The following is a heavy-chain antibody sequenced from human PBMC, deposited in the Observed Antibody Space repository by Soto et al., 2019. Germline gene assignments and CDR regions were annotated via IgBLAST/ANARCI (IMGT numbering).Heavy chain of an antibody. CDR3: AKDRIVMIRGVMNYYGMDV. CDR2: ILYDGSDK. V-gene: IGHV3-30*18. D-gene: IGHD3-10*01. J-gene: IGHJ6*02. CDR1: GFTFSNYG. Sequence: QVHLVESVGGVVQPGRSLRLSCAASGFTFSNYGMHWVRQAPGKGLEWVAFILYDGSDKYFADSVKGRFTISRDNSKNTLDLQMNSLRAEDTAVYYCAKDRIVMIRGVMNYYGMDVWGQGTTVTVSS.